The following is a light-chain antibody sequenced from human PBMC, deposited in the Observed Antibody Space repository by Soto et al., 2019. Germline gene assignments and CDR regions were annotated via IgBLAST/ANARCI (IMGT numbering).Light chain of an antibody. Sequence: EIVLTQSPGTLSLSPGERATLSCSASQSVYSNLAWYQQRPGQAPRLLIYGASTRATGVPDRFSGSGSGTDFTLTISRLEPEDFAVYFCQQYGSSPWTFGQGTKVDIK. V-gene: IGKV3-20*01. J-gene: IGKJ1*01. CDR3: QQYGSSPWT. CDR2: GAS. CDR1: QSVYSN.